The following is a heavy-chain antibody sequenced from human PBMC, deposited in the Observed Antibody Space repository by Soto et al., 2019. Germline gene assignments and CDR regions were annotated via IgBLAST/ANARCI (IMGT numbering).Heavy chain of an antibody. J-gene: IGHJ6*02. CDR2: IIPIFGTA. V-gene: IGHV1-69*13. CDR1: GYIFINYY. Sequence: ASVKVPCKASGYIFINYYIHWVRQAPGQGLEWMGGIIPIFGTANYAQKFQGRVTITADESTSTAYMELSSLRSEDTAVYYCARDPARGYSYGDLSDYYYYGMDVWGQGPTVTVSS. CDR3: ARDPARGYSYGDLSDYYYYGMDV. D-gene: IGHD5-18*01.